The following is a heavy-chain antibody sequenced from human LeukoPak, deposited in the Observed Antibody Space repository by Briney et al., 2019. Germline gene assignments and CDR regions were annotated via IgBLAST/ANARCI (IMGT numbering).Heavy chain of an antibody. Sequence: SETLSLTCGVHGGSFSGYHWSWIRLRPGKGLEWIGDINHSGSTHYNPSLKSRVTISVDTSKNQFSLKLSSVTAADTAVYYCARRRSSGLIDYWGQGTLVTVSS. CDR1: GGSFSGYH. V-gene: IGHV4-34*01. D-gene: IGHD6-19*01. J-gene: IGHJ4*02. CDR2: INHSGST. CDR3: ARRRSSGLIDY.